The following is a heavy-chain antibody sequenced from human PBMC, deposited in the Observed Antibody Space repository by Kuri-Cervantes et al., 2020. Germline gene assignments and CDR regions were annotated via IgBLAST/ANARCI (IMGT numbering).Heavy chain of an antibody. D-gene: IGHD3-9*01. CDR2: IHHSGST. V-gene: IGHV4-38-2*01. Sequence: GSLRLSRAVSDYSISSTYYWGWIRQPPGKGLEWIGSIHHSGSTYYGPSLKSRVTISVDTSKNQFSLKLSSVTAADTAVYYCATILTGYVDYWGQGTLVTVSS. CDR3: ATILTGYVDY. J-gene: IGHJ4*02. CDR1: DYSISSTYY.